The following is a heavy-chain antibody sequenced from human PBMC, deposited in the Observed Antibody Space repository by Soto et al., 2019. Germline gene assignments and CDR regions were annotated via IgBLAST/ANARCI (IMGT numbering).Heavy chain of an antibody. CDR2: IWYDGSNK. Sequence: QVQLVESGGGVVQPGRSLRLSCAASGFTFSSYGMHWVRQAPGKGLEWVAVIWYDGSNKYYADSVKGRFTISRDNSKNTLYLQMNSLRAEDTAVYYCARQVSYSSSWYWFHAQPHGNYYYYGMDVWGQGTTVTVSS. D-gene: IGHD6-13*01. J-gene: IGHJ6*02. CDR3: ARQVSYSSSWYWFHAQPHGNYYYYGMDV. CDR1: GFTFSSYG. V-gene: IGHV3-33*01.